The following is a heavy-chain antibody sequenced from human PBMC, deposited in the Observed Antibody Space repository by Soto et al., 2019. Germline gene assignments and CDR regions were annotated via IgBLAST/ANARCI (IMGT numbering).Heavy chain of an antibody. CDR3: ASPFRTTPFDI. V-gene: IGHV1-46*01. CDR2: INPSGGST. Sequence: QVQLVQSGAEVKKPGASVKVSCKASGYTFTSYYMHWVRQAPGQGLEWMGVINPSGGSTSYAQKCQGRVNMTRDTSTSTVYMELSSLRSEDTPVYYCASPFRTTPFDIWGQGTMVTVSS. J-gene: IGHJ3*02. D-gene: IGHD4-17*01. CDR1: GYTFTSYY.